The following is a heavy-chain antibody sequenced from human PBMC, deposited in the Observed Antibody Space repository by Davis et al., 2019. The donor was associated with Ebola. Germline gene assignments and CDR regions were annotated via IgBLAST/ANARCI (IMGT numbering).Heavy chain of an antibody. D-gene: IGHD3-3*01. Sequence: ASVKVSCKASGYTFTGYYMHWVRQAPGQGLEWMGWINPNRGGTNYAQKFQGRVTMTRDTSISTAYIELSRLRSDDTAVYYCATAPGPDYDFWSGHYYYYGMDVWGQGTTVTVSS. CDR2: INPNRGGT. CDR3: ATAPGPDYDFWSGHYYYYGMDV. V-gene: IGHV1-2*02. J-gene: IGHJ6*02. CDR1: GYTFTGYY.